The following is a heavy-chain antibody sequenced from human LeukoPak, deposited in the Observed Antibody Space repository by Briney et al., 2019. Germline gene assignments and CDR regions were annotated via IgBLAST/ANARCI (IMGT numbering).Heavy chain of an antibody. Sequence: GGSLRLSCAASGFTFSSYGMHWVRQAPGKGLEWVAFIRYDGSNKYYADSVKGRFTISRDNSKNTLYLQVNSLRAEDTAVYYCAKDLSRVYYFDYWGQGTLVTVSS. CDR1: GFTFSSYG. J-gene: IGHJ4*02. CDR2: IRYDGSNK. CDR3: AKDLSRVYYFDY. D-gene: IGHD2-8*01. V-gene: IGHV3-30*02.